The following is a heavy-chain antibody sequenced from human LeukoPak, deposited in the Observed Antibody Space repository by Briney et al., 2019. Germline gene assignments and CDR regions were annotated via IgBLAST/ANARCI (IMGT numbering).Heavy chain of an antibody. CDR1: GFTVSSNY. CDR2: LSAGGIT. Sequence: GGSLRLSCAASGFTVSSNYMSWVRQAPGKGLEWISNLSAGGITLYADSVKGRFTISRDNYKNTLYLQMTGLRAEDTALYFCVYYDSSGYKYGRLRYWGQGTPAIVSS. J-gene: IGHJ4*02. CDR3: VYYDSSGYKYGRLRY. D-gene: IGHD3-22*01. V-gene: IGHV3-53*01.